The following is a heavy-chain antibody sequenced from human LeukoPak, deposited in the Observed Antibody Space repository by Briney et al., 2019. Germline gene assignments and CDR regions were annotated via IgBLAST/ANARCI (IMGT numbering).Heavy chain of an antibody. CDR1: RFTFSSYW. D-gene: IGHD3-10*01. CDR3: ARTGDY. CDR2: IKQDGSEK. Sequence: GGSLRLSCAASRFTFSSYWMSWVRQAPGKGLEWVANIKQDGSEKYYVDSVKGRFTISRDNAKNSLYLQMNSLRAEDTAVYYCARTGDYWGQGTLVTVSS. V-gene: IGHV3-7*01. J-gene: IGHJ4*02.